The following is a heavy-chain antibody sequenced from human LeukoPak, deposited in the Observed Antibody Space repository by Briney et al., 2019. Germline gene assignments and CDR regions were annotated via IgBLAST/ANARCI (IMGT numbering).Heavy chain of an antibody. CDR1: GGSISSGSYY. D-gene: IGHD3-10*01. Sequence: SQTLSLTCTVSGGSISSGSYYWSWIRQLAGKGLEWIGRIYTSGSTNYNPSLKSRVTISVDTSKNQFSLKLSSVTAADTAVYYCARDMDYYGSGSWNWFDPWGQGTLVTVSS. CDR3: ARDMDYYGSGSWNWFDP. V-gene: IGHV4-61*02. CDR2: IYTSGST. J-gene: IGHJ5*02.